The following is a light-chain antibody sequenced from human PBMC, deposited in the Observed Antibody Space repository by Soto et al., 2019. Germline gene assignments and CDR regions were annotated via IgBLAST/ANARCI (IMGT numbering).Light chain of an antibody. CDR1: SSNIGAGYD. CDR2: ANS. CDR3: QSYDSGLSGYVV. Sequence: QSVLTQPPSMSGAPGQRVTISCTWGSSNIGAGYDVHWYQQLPGTAPKLLIYANSNRPSGVPDRFSGSKSGTSASLAITGLLAEDEADYFCQSYDSGLSGYVVFGGGTKLTVL. V-gene: IGLV1-40*01. J-gene: IGLJ2*01.